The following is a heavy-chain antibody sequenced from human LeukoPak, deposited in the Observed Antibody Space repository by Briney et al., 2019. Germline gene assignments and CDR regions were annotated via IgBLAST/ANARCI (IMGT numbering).Heavy chain of an antibody. D-gene: IGHD1-26*01. CDR3: ARRSPGTSSLFYYYMDV. V-gene: IGHV3-23*01. CDR2: ISSSGSST. J-gene: IGHJ6*03. Sequence: GGSLRLSCAASGFTFSNHAMSWVRQAPGKGLEWVSRISSSGSSTFFADHVKGRFTISRDNAKNSLYLQMNTLQAEDTAVYYCARRSPGTSSLFYYYMDVWGKGTTVTVSS. CDR1: GFTFSNHA.